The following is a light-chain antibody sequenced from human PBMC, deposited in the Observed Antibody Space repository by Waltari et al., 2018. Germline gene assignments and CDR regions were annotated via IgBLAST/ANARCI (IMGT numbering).Light chain of an antibody. V-gene: IGLV1-40*01. J-gene: IGLJ3*02. CDR1: GSNIGAGYD. CDR2: GNT. CDR3: QSYDSSLTGSWV. Sequence: QSVLTQPPSVSGAPGQRVTISCTGRGSNIGAGYDVHWYPQLPGTAPKLLIYGNTNRPSGVPDRFSGSKSGTSGSLAITGLQAEDEAYYYCQSYDSSLTGSWVFGGGTKLTVL.